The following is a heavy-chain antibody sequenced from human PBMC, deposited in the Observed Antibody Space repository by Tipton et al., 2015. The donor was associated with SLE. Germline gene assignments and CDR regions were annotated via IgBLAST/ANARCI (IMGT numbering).Heavy chain of an antibody. V-gene: IGHV3-66*02. J-gene: IGHJ4*02. Sequence: GSLRLSCAASGFTVSSNYMSWVRQAPGKGLEWVSVIYSGGSAYHAGSVKGRFTISRDNSKNTLYLQMNSLRAEDTAVYYCARCSGGSCYIEYWGQGTLVTVSS. CDR1: GFTVSSNY. CDR2: IYSGGSA. D-gene: IGHD2-15*01. CDR3: ARCSGGSCYIEY.